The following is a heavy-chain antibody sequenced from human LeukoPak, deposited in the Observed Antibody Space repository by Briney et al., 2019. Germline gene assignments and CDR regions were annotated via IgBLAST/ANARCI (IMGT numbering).Heavy chain of an antibody. CDR3: MTNQY. Sequence: PGGSLRLSCAASGFTFSNYWMSWVRQTPGMGLEWVANIKPDGSVKDYVDSVKGRFTFSRDNAKNSVYLQMNSLGAEDTAMYYCMTNQYWGQGTLVTVSS. D-gene: IGHD1-14*01. V-gene: IGHV3-7*01. J-gene: IGHJ4*02. CDR1: GFTFSNYW. CDR2: IKPDGSVK.